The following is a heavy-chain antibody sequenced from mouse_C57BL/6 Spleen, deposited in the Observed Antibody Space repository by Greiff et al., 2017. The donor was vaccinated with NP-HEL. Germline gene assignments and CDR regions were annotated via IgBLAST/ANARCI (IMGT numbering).Heavy chain of an antibody. J-gene: IGHJ4*01. V-gene: IGHV1-66*01. D-gene: IGHD5-1*01. Sequence: QVQLQQSGPELVKPGASVKISCKASGYSFTSYYIHWVKQRPGQGLEWIGWIYPGSGNTKYNEKFKGKATLTADTSSSTAYMQLSSLTSEDSAVYYSARWQSNYGMDYWGQGTSVPVSS. CDR1: GYSFTSYY. CDR2: IYPGSGNT. CDR3: ARWQSNYGMDY.